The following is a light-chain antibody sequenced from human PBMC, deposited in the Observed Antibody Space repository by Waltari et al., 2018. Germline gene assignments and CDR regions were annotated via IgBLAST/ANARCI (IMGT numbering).Light chain of an antibody. V-gene: IGLV1-47*01. CDR3: AAWDDSLSGGV. CDR2: RNN. Sequence: SVLTQPPSASGTPGQRVTISCSGSSSNIGSNYVYWYQQFPGAAPKLLIYRNNQRPSGVPDRFSGSKSGTSASLAISGLRSEDEADYYCAAWDDSLSGGVFGGGTKLTVL. CDR1: SSNIGSNY. J-gene: IGLJ2*01.